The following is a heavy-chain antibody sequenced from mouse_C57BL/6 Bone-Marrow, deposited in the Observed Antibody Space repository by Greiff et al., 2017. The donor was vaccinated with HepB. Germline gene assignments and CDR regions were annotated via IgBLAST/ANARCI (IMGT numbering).Heavy chain of an antibody. CDR3: ARAPYGSSEAWFAY. Sequence: DVQLVESGGGLVKPGGSLKLSCAASGFTFSRYAMSWVRQTPEKRLEWVATISDGGSYTYYPDNVKGRFTISRDNAKNNLYLQMSHLKSEDTAMYYCARAPYGSSEAWFAYWGQGTLVTVSA. V-gene: IGHV5-4*01. CDR1: GFTFSRYA. J-gene: IGHJ3*01. D-gene: IGHD1-1*01. CDR2: ISDGGSYT.